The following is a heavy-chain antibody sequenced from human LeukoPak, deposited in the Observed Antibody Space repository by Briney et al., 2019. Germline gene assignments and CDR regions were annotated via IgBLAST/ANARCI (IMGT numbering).Heavy chain of an antibody. V-gene: IGHV2-70*04. D-gene: IGHD2-2*01. Sequence: GPTQVHPTQTRTLTCSFSRFSPTPTEMRGNWIRQAPEKALEWLARFDWHDDKFYSPSLKTQVIISKDEPKSQRVLEVTNMGPVDTGTYYCARISSSSFHFDYWGRRTLVTVSS. CDR2: FDWHDDK. CDR1: RFSPTPTEMR. CDR3: ARISSSSFHFDY. J-gene: IGHJ4*02.